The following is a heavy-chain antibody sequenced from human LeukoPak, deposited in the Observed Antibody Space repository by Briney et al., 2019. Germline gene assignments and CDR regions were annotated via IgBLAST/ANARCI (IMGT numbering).Heavy chain of an antibody. CDR3: ARRKEVQTTFDY. D-gene: IGHD4/OR15-4a*01. J-gene: IGHJ4*02. CDR2: IKEDGGET. CDR1: GFTFSSYW. V-gene: IGHV3-7*01. Sequence: PGGSLRLSCAASGFTFSSYWMSWVRQAPGKGLEWVANIKEDGGETYYVDSVKGRFTISRDNAKNSLDLQMNSLRDEDTAVYYCARRKEVQTTFDYWGQETLVTVSS.